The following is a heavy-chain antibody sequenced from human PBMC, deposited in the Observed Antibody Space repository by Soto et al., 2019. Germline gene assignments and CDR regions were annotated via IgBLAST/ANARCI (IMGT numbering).Heavy chain of an antibody. D-gene: IGHD3-10*01. CDR2: IWYDGSHK. V-gene: IGHV3-33*01. Sequence: GGSLRLSCAASGFTFTKFGMHWVRQAPGKGLEWVAIIWYDGSHKYYADSVKGRFTISRDNSKNTVSLHMDSLGAEDTAMYYCAAGETFQYRGRGTLVTVSS. J-gene: IGHJ4*02. CDR1: GFTFTKFG. CDR3: AAGETFQY.